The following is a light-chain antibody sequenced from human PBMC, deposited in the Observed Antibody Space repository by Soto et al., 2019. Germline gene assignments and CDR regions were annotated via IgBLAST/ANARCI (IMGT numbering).Light chain of an antibody. CDR3: QLYTNWPPYT. CDR2: GAS. V-gene: IGKV3-15*01. CDR1: QSVSSN. J-gene: IGKJ2*01. Sequence: EIVMTQSPATLSVSPGERATLSCRASQSVSSNLAWYQQKPGQAPRLLIYGASTRAPGIPARFSGSGSGTEFTLTISSLQSEECAVYHCQLYTNWPPYTFGQGTKLESK.